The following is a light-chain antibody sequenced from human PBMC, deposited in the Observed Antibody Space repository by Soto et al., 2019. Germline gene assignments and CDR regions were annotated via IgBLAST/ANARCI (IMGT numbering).Light chain of an antibody. CDR3: QQYDNLPIT. V-gene: IGKV1-27*01. Sequence: DIPMTQSPSALSASVGDRVTITCRASQGIRHYLAWYQQKPGKVPKLLIYEASNLQSGVPSRFRGGGSGTEFTLTISSLQPEDVATYYCQQYDNLPITFGQGSRLELK. J-gene: IGKJ5*01. CDR2: EAS. CDR1: QGIRHY.